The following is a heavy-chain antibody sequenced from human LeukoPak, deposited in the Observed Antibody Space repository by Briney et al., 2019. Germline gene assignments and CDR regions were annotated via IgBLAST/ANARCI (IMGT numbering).Heavy chain of an antibody. J-gene: IGHJ4*02. D-gene: IGHD2-2*02. Sequence: GGSLRLSCAASGFTFSSYDMHWVRQATGKGLEWVSAIGTAGDTYYPGSVKGRFTISRENAKNSLYLQMNSLRAEDTAVYYCARGACSSTSCYIRTRVIDYWGQGTLVTVSS. CDR2: IGTAGDT. CDR1: GFTFSSYD. V-gene: IGHV3-13*01. CDR3: ARGACSSTSCYIRTRVIDY.